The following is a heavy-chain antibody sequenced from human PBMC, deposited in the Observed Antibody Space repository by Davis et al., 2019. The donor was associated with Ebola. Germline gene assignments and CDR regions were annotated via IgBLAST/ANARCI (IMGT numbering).Heavy chain of an antibody. CDR2: ISAYNGNT. J-gene: IGHJ5*02. D-gene: IGHD6-19*01. V-gene: IGHV1-18*01. CDR1: GYSFTSYG. CDR3: AGVRAVAGMTPWFDP. Sequence: AASVKVSCRGSGYSFTSYGISWVRQAPGQGLEWMGWISAYNGNTNYAQKLQGRVTMTIDTSTSTAYMELRSLRSDDTAVYYCAGVRAVAGMTPWFDPWGQGTLVTVSS.